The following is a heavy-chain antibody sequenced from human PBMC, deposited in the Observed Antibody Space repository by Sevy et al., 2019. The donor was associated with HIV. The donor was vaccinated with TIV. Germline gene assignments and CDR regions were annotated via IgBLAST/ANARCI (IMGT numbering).Heavy chain of an antibody. CDR1: EFTFDDYG. V-gene: IGHV3-20*04. J-gene: IGHJ4*01. CDR2: IIWNGGAT. CDR3: AREKSCGGDCYYFDY. Sequence: GGSLRLSCAASEFTFDDYGMSWVRQAPGKGLEWVSAIIWNGGATSYADSVKGRFSISRDNTKNSLYLQMNSLRAEDTAFYFCAREKSCGGDCYYFDYWGHGTLVTVFS. D-gene: IGHD2-21*02.